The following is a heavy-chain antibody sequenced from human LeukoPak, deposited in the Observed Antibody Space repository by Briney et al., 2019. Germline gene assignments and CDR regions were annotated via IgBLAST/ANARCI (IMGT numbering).Heavy chain of an antibody. V-gene: IGHV3-30*03. CDR3: ARVNSSGWLPVDY. CDR1: GFTFSSYG. D-gene: IGHD6-19*01. J-gene: IGHJ4*02. CDR2: ISYDGSNK. Sequence: GGSLRLSCAASGFTFSSYGMHWVRQAPGKGLEWVAVISYDGSNKYYADSVKGRFTISRDNSKNTLYLQMNSLRAEDTAVYYCARVNSSGWLPVDYWGQGTLVTVSS.